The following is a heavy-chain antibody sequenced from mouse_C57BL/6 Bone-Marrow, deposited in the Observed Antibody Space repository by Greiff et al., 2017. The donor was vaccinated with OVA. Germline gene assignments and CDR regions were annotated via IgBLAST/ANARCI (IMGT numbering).Heavy chain of an antibody. J-gene: IGHJ1*03. CDR2: IYWDDDK. CDR1: GFSLSTSGMG. CDR3: ARRAFYRVGKYFDV. D-gene: IGHD2-1*01. Sequence: QVTLKESGPGILQSSQTLSLTCSFSGFSLSTSGMGVSWIRQPSGKGLEWLAHIYWDDDKRYNPSLQSRLTISKDTSRNQVFLKITSVDTADTATYYCARRAFYRVGKYFDVWGTGTTVTVSS. V-gene: IGHV8-12*01.